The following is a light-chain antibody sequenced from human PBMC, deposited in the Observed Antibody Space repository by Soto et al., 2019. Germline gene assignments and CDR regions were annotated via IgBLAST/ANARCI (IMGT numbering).Light chain of an antibody. CDR3: CSYTGSRDVV. Sequence: QSALTQPASVSGSPGQSMTISCTGTSSDVGSYNLVSWYQQHPGKAPKLMIYEGSKRPSGVSNRFSGSKSGNTASLTISGLQAEDEADYYCCSYTGSRDVVFGGGTKLTVL. V-gene: IGLV2-23*01. CDR2: EGS. J-gene: IGLJ2*01. CDR1: SSDVGSYNL.